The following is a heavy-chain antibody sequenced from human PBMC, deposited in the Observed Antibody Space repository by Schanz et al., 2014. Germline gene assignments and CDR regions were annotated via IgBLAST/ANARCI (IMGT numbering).Heavy chain of an antibody. Sequence: QVHLVQSGAEVKRPGASVKVSCKASEYGFTSYSMHWVPQAPGQRLEWMGWINTGSGDTKYSQNFQGRVTITRDTTASTAYMELSSLRSEDTAVYSCARGIGGYGANNYFDYWGQGTLVTVSS. CDR2: INTGSGDT. CDR1: EYGFTSYS. D-gene: IGHD5-12*01. CDR3: ARGIGGYGANNYFDY. J-gene: IGHJ4*02. V-gene: IGHV1-3*04.